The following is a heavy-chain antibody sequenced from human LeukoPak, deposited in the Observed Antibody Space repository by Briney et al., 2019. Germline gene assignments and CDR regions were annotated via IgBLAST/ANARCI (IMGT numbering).Heavy chain of an antibody. J-gene: IGHJ4*02. V-gene: IGHV3-48*01. CDR2: ISTSSSII. Sequence: GGSLRLSCAASGFSFSSYSMNWVRQAPGKGLEWVSYISTSSSIIYYADSVKGRFIISRDNSKNTLYLQMNSLRAEDTAVYYCATSTLILRLIFDYWGQGTLVTVSS. CDR1: GFSFSSYS. D-gene: IGHD4-17*01. CDR3: ATSTLILRLIFDY.